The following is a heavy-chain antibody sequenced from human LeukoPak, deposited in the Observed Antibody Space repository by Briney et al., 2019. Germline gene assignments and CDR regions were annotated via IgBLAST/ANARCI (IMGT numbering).Heavy chain of an antibody. V-gene: IGHV3-53*01. D-gene: IGHD3-22*01. CDR2: IYSGGST. Sequence: GGSLRLSCAASGFTVSSNYMSWVRQAPGKGLEWVSVIYSGGSTYYADSVKGRFTISRDNSKNTLYLQVNSLRAEDTAVYYCARDIAYDSSGYYSPHFDYWGQGTLVTVSS. CDR1: GFTVSSNY. CDR3: ARDIAYDSSGYYSPHFDY. J-gene: IGHJ4*02.